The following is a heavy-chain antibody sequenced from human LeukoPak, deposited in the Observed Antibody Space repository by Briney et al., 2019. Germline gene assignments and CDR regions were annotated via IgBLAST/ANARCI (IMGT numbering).Heavy chain of an antibody. V-gene: IGHV4-59*01. D-gene: IGHD1-26*01. CDR1: GGSISSYY. J-gene: IGHJ4*02. Sequence: PSETLSLTCTVSGGSISSYYWSWIRQPPGKGLEWIGNIYYSGSTNCNPSLKSRVTISVDTSKNQFSLKLSSVTAADTAVYYCASDSGSYRFDYWGQGTLVTVSS. CDR3: ASDSGSYRFDY. CDR2: IYYSGST.